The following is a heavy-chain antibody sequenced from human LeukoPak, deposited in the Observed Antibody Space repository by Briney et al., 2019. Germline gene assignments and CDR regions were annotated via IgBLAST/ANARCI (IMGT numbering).Heavy chain of an antibody. D-gene: IGHD2-2*01. J-gene: IGHJ1*01. Sequence: GGSLRLSCAASGFMFTSYWMSWVRQAPGKGLEWVANINQDGSAKYYVDSVKGRFTISRDNAKNSLYLQMNSLRAEDTAVYYCASPLYCSSTSCSNEYFQHWGQGTLVTVSS. CDR3: ASPLYCSSTSCSNEYFQH. CDR1: GFMFTSYW. CDR2: INQDGSAK. V-gene: IGHV3-7*01.